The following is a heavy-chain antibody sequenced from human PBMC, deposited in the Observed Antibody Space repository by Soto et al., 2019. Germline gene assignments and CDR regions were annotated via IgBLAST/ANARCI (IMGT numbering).Heavy chain of an antibody. CDR3: ARFRFGELGLEY. CDR1: GFTFSSYG. D-gene: IGHD3-10*01. J-gene: IGHJ4*02. CDR2: IWYDGNNK. Sequence: QVQLVESGGGVVQPGRSLRLSCAASGFTFSSYGMHWVRQAPGKGLEWVAVIWYDGNNKYYADSVMGRFTISRDNSKNTLYLQMNSLRAEDTAVYYCARFRFGELGLEYWGQGTLVTVSS. V-gene: IGHV3-33*01.